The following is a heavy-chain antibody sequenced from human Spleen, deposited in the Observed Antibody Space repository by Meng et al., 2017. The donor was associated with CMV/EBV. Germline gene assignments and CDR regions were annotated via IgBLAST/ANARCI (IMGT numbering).Heavy chain of an antibody. CDR2: IYWDDDK. CDR1: GFSLSTSGVG. D-gene: IGHD4-11*01. Sequence: HETGPVLVKPTQPLTLTCTFSGFSLSTSGVGVGWIRQPPGKALEWLALIYWDDDKRYSPSLKSRLTITKDTSKNQVVLTMTNMDPVDTATYYCAHRDVYSNYRWFDPWGQGTLVTASS. CDR3: AHRDVYSNYRWFDP. V-gene: IGHV2-5*02. J-gene: IGHJ5*02.